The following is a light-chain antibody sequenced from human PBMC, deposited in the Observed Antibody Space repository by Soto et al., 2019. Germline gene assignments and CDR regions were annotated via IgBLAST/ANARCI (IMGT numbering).Light chain of an antibody. Sequence: EFVLTRSPATLSLSPGERATLSCMASQSVSSYLAWYQQKPGQAPRLLIYDASNRATGIPARFSGTGSGTDFTLTINNLEPEDFAVYYCQVRTNWSIAFGRGTRREIK. CDR2: DAS. CDR1: QSVSSY. J-gene: IGKJ5*01. CDR3: QVRTNWSIA. V-gene: IGKV3-11*01.